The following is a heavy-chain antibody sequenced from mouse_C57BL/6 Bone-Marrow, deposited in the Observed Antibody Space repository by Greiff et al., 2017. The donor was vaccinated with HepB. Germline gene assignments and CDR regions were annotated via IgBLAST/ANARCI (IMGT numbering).Heavy chain of an antibody. CDR2: IYPGGGYT. D-gene: IGHD1-1*02. CDR3: ARVGYGAMDY. J-gene: IGHJ4*01. Sequence: VQLVESGAELVRPGTSVKMSCKASGYTFTNYWIGWAKQRPGHGLEWIGDIYPGGGYTNYNEKFKGKATLTADKSSSTAYMQFSSLTSEDSAIYYCARVGYGAMDYCGQGTSVTVSS. V-gene: IGHV1-63*01. CDR1: GYTFTNYW.